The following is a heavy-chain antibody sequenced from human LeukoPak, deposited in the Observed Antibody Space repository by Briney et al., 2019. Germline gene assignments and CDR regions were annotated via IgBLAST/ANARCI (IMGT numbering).Heavy chain of an antibody. Sequence: SETLSLTCTVSGVSISSYYWSWIRQPPGKGLEWIGYIYYSGSTNYNPSLKSRVTISVDTSKNQFSLKLSSVTAADTAVYYCARDVGSGSYYNTFDYWGQGTLVTVSS. CDR2: IYYSGST. V-gene: IGHV4-59*01. D-gene: IGHD3-10*01. J-gene: IGHJ4*02. CDR1: GVSISSYY. CDR3: ARDVGSGSYYNTFDY.